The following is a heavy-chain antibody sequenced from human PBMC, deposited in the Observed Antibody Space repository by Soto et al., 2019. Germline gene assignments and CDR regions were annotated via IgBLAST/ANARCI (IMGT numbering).Heavy chain of an antibody. D-gene: IGHD5-18*01. J-gene: IGHJ4*02. V-gene: IGHV1-3*01. CDR2: INAGNGNT. CDR3: ARDPGYSYGYK. CDR1: GYTFTSYA. Sequence: GASVNVSCKASGYTFTSYAMHWVRQAPGQRLEWMGWINAGNGNTKYSQKFQGRVTITRDTSASTAYMELSSLRSEDTAVYYCARDPGYSYGYKWGQGTLVTVSS.